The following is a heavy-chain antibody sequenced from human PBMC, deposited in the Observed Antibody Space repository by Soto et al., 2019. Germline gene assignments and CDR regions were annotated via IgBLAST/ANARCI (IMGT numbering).Heavy chain of an antibody. CDR2: VSDSGGTT. V-gene: IGHV3-23*01. Sequence: EVRLLESGGGLVKPGGSLRLSCAASGFAFSTYAMTWVRQAPGKGLEWVSSVSDSGGTTFYADSVKGRFTVSRHNSKNTLYLQMNSLRAEDTALYFCAKELSYNSGRPFDYWGQGTLVTVSS. CDR1: GFAFSTYA. D-gene: IGHD3-10*01. J-gene: IGHJ4*02. CDR3: AKELSYNSGRPFDY.